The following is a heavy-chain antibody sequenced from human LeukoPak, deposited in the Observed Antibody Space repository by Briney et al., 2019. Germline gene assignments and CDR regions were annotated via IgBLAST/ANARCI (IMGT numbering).Heavy chain of an antibody. V-gene: IGHV1-69*05. CDR3: AREVSSGSYFDY. D-gene: IGHD6-19*01. J-gene: IGHJ4*02. CDR1: GGTFSSYA. Sequence: SVKVSCKASGGTFSSYAISWVRQAPGQGLEWMGGIIPIFGTANYAQKFQGRVTITTDESTSTAYMELSSLRSEDTAVYYCAREVSSGSYFDYWGQGTLVTLSS. CDR2: IIPIFGTA.